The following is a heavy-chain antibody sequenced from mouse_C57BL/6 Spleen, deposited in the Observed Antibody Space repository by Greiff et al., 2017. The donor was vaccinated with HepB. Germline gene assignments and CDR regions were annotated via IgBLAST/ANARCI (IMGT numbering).Heavy chain of an antibody. J-gene: IGHJ4*01. D-gene: IGHD2-1*01. Sequence: VKLQESGPELVKPGASVKLSCKASGYTFTSYDINWVKQRPGQGLEWIGWIYPRDGSTKYNEKFKGKAKLTVDTSSSTAYMELHSLTSEDSAVYFCARSPYGNYGYAMDYWGQGTSVTVSS. CDR2: IYPRDGST. V-gene: IGHV1-85*01. CDR1: GYTFTSYD. CDR3: ARSPYGNYGYAMDY.